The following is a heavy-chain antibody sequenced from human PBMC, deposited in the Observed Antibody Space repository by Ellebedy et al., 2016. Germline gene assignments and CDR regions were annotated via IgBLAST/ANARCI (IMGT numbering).Heavy chain of an antibody. CDR3: ARDKGLRSLDY. CDR1: GFSFSNYW. D-gene: IGHD5-12*01. V-gene: IGHV3-74*01. CDR2: IDTDGGAI. J-gene: IGHJ4*02. Sequence: GGSLRLSCAASGFSFSNYWMHWVRLVPGKGLLWVSRIDTDGGAITYADSVKGRFTISRDNSKNTSYLQMNSLRAEDTAAYCCARDKGLRSLDYWGQGTLVTVSS.